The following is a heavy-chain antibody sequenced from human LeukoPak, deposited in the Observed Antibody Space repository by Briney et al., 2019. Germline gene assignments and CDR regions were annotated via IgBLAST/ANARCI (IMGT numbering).Heavy chain of an antibody. CDR1: GGSISSSSYY. D-gene: IGHD6-19*01. CDR2: IYYSGST. V-gene: IGHV4-39*01. CDR3: ARPHISSGWYVY. Sequence: SETLSLTCTVSGGSISSSSYYWGWIRQPPGKGLEWIGSIYYSGSTYYNPSLKSRVTISVDTSKNQFSLKLSSVTAADTAVYYCARPHISSGWYVYRGRGTLVTVSS. J-gene: IGHJ4*02.